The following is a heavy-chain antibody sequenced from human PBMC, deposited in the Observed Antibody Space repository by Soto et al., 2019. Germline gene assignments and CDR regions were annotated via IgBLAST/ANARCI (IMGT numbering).Heavy chain of an antibody. CDR3: ARGNSGSDWKLWFGESRGRLNWFDP. V-gene: IGHV4-39*01. Sequence: QLQLQESGPGLVKPSETLSLTCTVSGGSISSSSYYWGWIRQPPGKGLEWIGSIYYSGSTYYNPSLKSRVTISVDTSKNQFSLKLSSVTAADTAVYYCARGNSGSDWKLWFGESRGRLNWFDPWGQGTLVTVSS. D-gene: IGHD3-10*01. J-gene: IGHJ5*02. CDR1: GGSISSSSYY. CDR2: IYYSGST.